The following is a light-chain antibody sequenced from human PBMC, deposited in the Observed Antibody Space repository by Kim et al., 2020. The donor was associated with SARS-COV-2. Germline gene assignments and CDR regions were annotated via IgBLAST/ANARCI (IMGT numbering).Light chain of an antibody. V-gene: IGLV10-54*01. CDR3: SAWDNSLNAWV. CDR2: RNN. CDR1: SHNVGNQG. Sequence: RQTATLTCTGNSHNVGNQGAAWLQQHQGHPPKLLSYRNNNRPSGISERLSASRSGNTASLTITGLQPEDEADYYCSAWDNSLNAWVFGGGTKLTVL. J-gene: IGLJ3*02.